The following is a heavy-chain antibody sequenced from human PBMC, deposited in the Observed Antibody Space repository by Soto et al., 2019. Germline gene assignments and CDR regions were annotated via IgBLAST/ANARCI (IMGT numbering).Heavy chain of an antibody. CDR3: AAGYDLFDYYYYGMDV. Sequence: SVKVSCKASGFTFTSSAVQWVRQARGQRLEWIGWIVVGSGNTNYAQKFQERVTITRDMSTSTAYMELSSLRSEDTAVYYCAAGYDLFDYYYYGMDVWGQGTTVTVSS. V-gene: IGHV1-58*01. CDR1: GFTFTSSA. J-gene: IGHJ6*02. CDR2: IVVGSGNT. D-gene: IGHD5-12*01.